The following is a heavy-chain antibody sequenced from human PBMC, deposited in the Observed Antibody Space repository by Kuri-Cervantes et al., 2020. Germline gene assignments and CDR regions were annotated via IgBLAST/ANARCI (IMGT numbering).Heavy chain of an antibody. CDR3: ARDRRSSPGGMDV. CDR1: GFTFSSYD. V-gene: IGHV3-13*01. D-gene: IGHD2-2*01. Sequence: GGSLRLSCAASGFTFSSYDMHWVRQATGKGLEWVSAIGTADDTYYPGSVKGRFTISRENAKNSLYLQMNSLRAGDTAVYYCARDRRSSPGGMDVWGQGTTVTVSS. J-gene: IGHJ6*02. CDR2: IGTADDT.